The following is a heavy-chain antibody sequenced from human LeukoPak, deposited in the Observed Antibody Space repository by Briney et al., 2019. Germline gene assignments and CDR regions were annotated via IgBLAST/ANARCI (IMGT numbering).Heavy chain of an antibody. Sequence: GRSLRLSCAASGFTFSGSAIHWVRQASGKGLEWVGRIGTTADNYATAYAASVKGRFTISRDDSKNTAYLQMNSLKTEDTAVYYCSGVVTTLYYWGQGTLVTVSS. D-gene: IGHD2-21*02. CDR1: GFTFSGSA. CDR3: SGVVTTLYY. CDR2: IGTTADNYAT. J-gene: IGHJ4*02. V-gene: IGHV3-73*01.